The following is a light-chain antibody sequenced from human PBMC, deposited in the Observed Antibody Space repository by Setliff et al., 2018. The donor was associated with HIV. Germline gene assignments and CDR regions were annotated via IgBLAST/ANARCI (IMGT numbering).Light chain of an antibody. V-gene: IGLV1-44*01. J-gene: IGLJ2*01. Sequence: QSALTQPPSASGTPGQRVTISCSGSASDIGNNPVDWYQQLPGTAPTLLIYTNDQRPSGVPARFSGSKSGTSAFLTISGLQSEDEADYYCATWDDLLRGIFGGGTK. CDR2: TND. CDR1: ASDIGNNP. CDR3: ATWDDLLRGI.